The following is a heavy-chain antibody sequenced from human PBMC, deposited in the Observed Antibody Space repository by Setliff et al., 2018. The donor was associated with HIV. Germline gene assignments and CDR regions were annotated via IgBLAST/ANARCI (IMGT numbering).Heavy chain of an antibody. J-gene: IGHJ3*01. Sequence: SETLSLTCTVSDASISSGGYYWNWIRQLPGKGLEWIGYILDSGSTYYNPSLRGRLSMSIDTSANQFSVELTSVTAADTALYFCARVPNWGSAPFAYDVWGLGTMVTVSS. V-gene: IGHV4-31*03. D-gene: IGHD7-27*01. CDR2: ILDSGST. CDR1: DASISSGGYY. CDR3: ARVPNWGSAPFAYDV.